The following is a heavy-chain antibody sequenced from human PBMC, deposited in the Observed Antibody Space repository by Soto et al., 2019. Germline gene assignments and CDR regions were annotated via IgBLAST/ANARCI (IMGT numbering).Heavy chain of an antibody. CDR2: IKQDGSEI. J-gene: IGHJ4*02. CDR1: GFTFSRYW. D-gene: IGHD4-17*01. CDR3: AKDLPGDGDPQID. V-gene: IGHV3-7*01. Sequence: EVQLVESGGGLVQPGGSLRLSCAASGFTFSRYWMTWVRQAPGKGLEWVANIKQDGSEIYYVDSVKGRFTISRDNAENSLYLQMNSLRAEDTAVYYCAKDLPGDGDPQIDWGQGTLVTVSS.